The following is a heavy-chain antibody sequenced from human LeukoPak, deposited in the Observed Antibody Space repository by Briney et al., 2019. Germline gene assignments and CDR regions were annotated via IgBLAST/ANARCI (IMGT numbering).Heavy chain of an antibody. Sequence: GGSLRLSCAASGFTFSSYEMNWVRQAPGKGLEWVAVISYDGSNKYYADSVKGRFTISRDNSKNTLYLQMNSLRAEDTAVYYCARGEVGATYYFDYWGQGTLVTVSS. J-gene: IGHJ4*02. D-gene: IGHD1-26*01. CDR2: ISYDGSNK. CDR1: GFTFSSYE. V-gene: IGHV3-30*04. CDR3: ARGEVGATYYFDY.